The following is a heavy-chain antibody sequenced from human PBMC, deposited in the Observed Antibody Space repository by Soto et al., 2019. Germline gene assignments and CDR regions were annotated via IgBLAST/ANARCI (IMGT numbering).Heavy chain of an antibody. J-gene: IGHJ4*02. Sequence: SETLSLTCAVSGGSISSGGYSWSWIRQPPGKGLEWIGYIYHSGSTYYNPSLKSRVTISVDRSKNQFSLKLSSVTAADTAVYYCASRRAAEMATIGINPFDYWGQGTLVTVSS. CDR1: GGSISSGGYS. CDR2: IYHSGST. D-gene: IGHD5-12*01. V-gene: IGHV4-30-2*01. CDR3: ASRRAAEMATIGINPFDY.